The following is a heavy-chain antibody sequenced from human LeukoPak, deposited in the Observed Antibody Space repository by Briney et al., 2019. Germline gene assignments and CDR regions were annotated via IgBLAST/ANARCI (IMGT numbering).Heavy chain of an antibody. D-gene: IGHD5-24*01. CDR1: GGTFSSYA. CDR2: TSAYNGNT. Sequence: ASVKVSCKASGGTFSSYAISWARQAPGQGLEWMGWTSAYNGNTNYAQKLQGRVTMTTDTSTSTAYMELRSLRSDDTAVYYCARDQEMATIYNWFDPWGQGTLVTVSS. J-gene: IGHJ5*02. V-gene: IGHV1-18*01. CDR3: ARDQEMATIYNWFDP.